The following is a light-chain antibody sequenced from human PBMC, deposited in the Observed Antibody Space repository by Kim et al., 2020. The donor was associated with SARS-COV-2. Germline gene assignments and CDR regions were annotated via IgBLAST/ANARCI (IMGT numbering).Light chain of an antibody. CDR1: SSNYGTNY. Sequence: VTMSGAGSSSNYGTNYVEWNQQLPGTAPKLLIYRNNPRPSGVPDRFSGSKSGTSASLAISGLRSEDEAEYYCAAWDDSLSGRGVVFGGGTQLTVL. J-gene: IGLJ2*01. CDR2: RNN. CDR3: AAWDDSLSGRGVV. V-gene: IGLV1-47*01.